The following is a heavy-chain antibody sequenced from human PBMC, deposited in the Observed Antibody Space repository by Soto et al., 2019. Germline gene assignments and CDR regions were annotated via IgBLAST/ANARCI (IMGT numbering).Heavy chain of an antibody. CDR1: GGSISSYY. CDR3: ARANGGSWIEYYDILTGRIPSGYYLDY. J-gene: IGHJ4*02. Sequence: PSETLSLTCTVSGGSISSYYWSWIRQPPGKGLEWIGYIYYSGSTNYNPSLKSRVTISVDTSKNQFSLKLSSVTAADTAVYYCARANGGSWIEYYDILTGRIPSGYYLDYWGQGTLVTVSS. D-gene: IGHD3-9*01. V-gene: IGHV4-59*01. CDR2: IYYSGST.